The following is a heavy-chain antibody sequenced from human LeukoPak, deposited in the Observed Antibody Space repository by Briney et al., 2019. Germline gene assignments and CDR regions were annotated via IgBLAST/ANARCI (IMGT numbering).Heavy chain of an antibody. CDR1: GFTFSSYV. CDR2: ISYDGSAK. Sequence: GGSLRLSCVATGFTFSSYVMHWVRQAPGKGMELVEVISYDGSAKLYADSGKGRFTISREISKDTLYLQMNSLRADDTALYYGARKGGTMDSYRHFGYWGQGTLVTVSS. V-gene: IGHV3-30*04. CDR3: ARKGGTMDSYRHFGY. D-gene: IGHD4/OR15-4a*01. J-gene: IGHJ4*02.